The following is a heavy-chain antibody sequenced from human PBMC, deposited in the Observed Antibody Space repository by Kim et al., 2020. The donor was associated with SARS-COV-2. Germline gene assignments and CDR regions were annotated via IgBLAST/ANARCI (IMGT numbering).Heavy chain of an antibody. CDR1: GGSISSYY. Sequence: SETLSLTCTVSGGSISSYYWSWIRQPAGKGLEWIGRIYTSGSTNYNPSLKSRVTMSVDTSKNQFSLKLSSVTAADTAVYYCARHRTGGPLLRYYMDVWGKGTKVTV. CDR3: ARHRTGGPLLRYYMDV. CDR2: IYTSGST. J-gene: IGHJ6*03. D-gene: IGHD7-27*01. V-gene: IGHV4-4*07.